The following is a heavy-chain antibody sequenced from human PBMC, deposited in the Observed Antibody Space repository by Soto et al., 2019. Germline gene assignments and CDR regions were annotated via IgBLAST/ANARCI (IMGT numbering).Heavy chain of an antibody. J-gene: IGHJ3*02. CDR1: GFTFSSYA. CDR2: ISGSGGST. CDR3: ARSTPGNPFDI. V-gene: IGHV3-23*01. Sequence: GGSLRLSCAASGFTFSSYAMSWVRQAPGKGLEWVSAISGSGGSTYYADSVKGRFTISRDNAKSSLYLQMNSLRAEDTAVYYCARSTPGNPFDIWGQGTMVTVSS. D-gene: IGHD3-10*01.